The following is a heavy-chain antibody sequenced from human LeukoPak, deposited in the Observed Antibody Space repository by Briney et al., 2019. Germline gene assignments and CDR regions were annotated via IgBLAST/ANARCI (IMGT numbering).Heavy chain of an antibody. V-gene: IGHV3-9*01. CDR1: GFTFDNFA. Sequence: GGSLRLSCAASGFTFDNFAMHWVRQAPGKGLEWVSGITWNSRVKTYTPSVKGRFTISRDNAKNSLYLQMNSLRAEDTAVYFCARVRDIRALEWLSDYWGQGTLVTVSS. CDR2: ITWNSRVK. D-gene: IGHD3-3*01. CDR3: ARVRDIRALEWLSDY. J-gene: IGHJ4*02.